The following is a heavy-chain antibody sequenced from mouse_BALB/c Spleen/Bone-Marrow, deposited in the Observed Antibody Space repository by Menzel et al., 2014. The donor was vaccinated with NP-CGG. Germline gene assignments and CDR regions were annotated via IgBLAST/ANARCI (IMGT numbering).Heavy chain of an antibody. J-gene: IGHJ4*01. V-gene: IGHV5-12-1*01. CDR2: ISSGGSNT. D-gene: IGHD2-2*01. CDR1: GFAFSGYD. Sequence: EVKLVESGGGLVKPGGSLKLSCAASGFAFSGYDMSWVRQTPEKRLEWGAYISSGGSNTYDPDTVKGRYTISRDNTKNAQYLQMSSLKSENTAMYCCARQRGYAYAMDYWGQGTSVTVSS. CDR3: ARQRGYAYAMDY.